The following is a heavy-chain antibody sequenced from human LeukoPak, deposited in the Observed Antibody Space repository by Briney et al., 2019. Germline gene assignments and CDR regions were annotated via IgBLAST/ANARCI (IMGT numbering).Heavy chain of an antibody. CDR1: GYTFTSYG. D-gene: IGHD6-13*01. CDR3: ARDHSSSWYYGAFDI. CDR2: ISAYNGNT. J-gene: IGHJ3*02. Sequence: ASVKVSCKASGYTFTSYGIIWVRQAPGQGLEWMGWISAYNGNTNYAQKLQGGVTMTTDTSTSTAYMELRSLRSDDTAVYYCARDHSSSWYYGAFDIWGQGTMVTVSS. V-gene: IGHV1-18*01.